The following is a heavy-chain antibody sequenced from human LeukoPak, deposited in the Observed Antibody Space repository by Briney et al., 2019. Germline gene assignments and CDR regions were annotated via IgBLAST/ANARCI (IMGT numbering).Heavy chain of an antibody. CDR1: GGTFSSYA. CDR3: ASLTSPLSYDILTGYSRGDWFDP. V-gene: IGHV1-69*01. CDR2: IIPIFGTA. J-gene: IGHJ5*02. D-gene: IGHD3-9*01. Sequence: SSVKVSCKASGGTFSSYAISWVRQAPGQGLEWMGGIIPIFGTANYAQKFQGRVTITADESTSTAYVELSSLRSEDTAVYYCASLTSPLSYDILTGYSRGDWFDPWGQGTLVTVSS.